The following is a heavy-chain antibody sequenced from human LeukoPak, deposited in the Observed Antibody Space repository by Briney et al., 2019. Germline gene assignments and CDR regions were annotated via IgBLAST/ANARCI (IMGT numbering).Heavy chain of an antibody. CDR2: IYGSGST. CDR3: AREGTSGTHLNWFDP. D-gene: IGHD1-1*01. CDR1: GGSISKSNHY. Sequence: PSETLSLTCSVSGGSISKSNHYWGWIRQPPGKGLEWIGHIYGSGSTNYNPSLKSRVTLSVDTSKNQFSLKLSSVTAADTAVYYCAREGTSGTHLNWFDPWGQGTLVTVSS. J-gene: IGHJ5*02. V-gene: IGHV4-39*07.